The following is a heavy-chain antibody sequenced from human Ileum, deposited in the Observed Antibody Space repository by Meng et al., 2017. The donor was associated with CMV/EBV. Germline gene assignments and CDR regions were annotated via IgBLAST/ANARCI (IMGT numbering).Heavy chain of an antibody. D-gene: IGHD1-26*01. V-gene: IGHV3-15*01. CDR1: GFTVSNVW. J-gene: IGHJ4*02. CDR3: TTNSGTYPDSY. Sequence: GESLRLSCAASGFTVSNVWMTWVRQAPGEGLEWVGRIKSDTDGGATDYAAPVKGRFSISRDDSKNTLYLQMSSLKNEDTAVYYCTTNSGTYPDSYWGQGALVTVSS. CDR2: IKSDTDGGAT.